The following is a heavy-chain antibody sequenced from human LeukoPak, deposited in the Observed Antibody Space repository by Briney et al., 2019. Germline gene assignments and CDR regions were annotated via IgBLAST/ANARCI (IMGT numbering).Heavy chain of an antibody. Sequence: GESLRLSCAASGFTFSSYWMSWVRQAPGKGLEWVANINKDGGEKYYVDSVKGRFTISRDNAKNSLYLQMNSLRADDTAVYYCVKDSPPRYSGSPPAYWGQGTLVTVSS. J-gene: IGHJ4*02. V-gene: IGHV3-7*03. D-gene: IGHD1-26*01. CDR2: INKDGGEK. CDR3: VKDSPPRYSGSPPAY. CDR1: GFTFSSYW.